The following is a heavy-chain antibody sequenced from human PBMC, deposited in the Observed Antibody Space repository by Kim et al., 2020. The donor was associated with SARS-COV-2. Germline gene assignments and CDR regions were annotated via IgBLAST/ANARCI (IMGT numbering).Heavy chain of an antibody. CDR1: GFTFGDYA. CDR2: IRSKAYGGTT. D-gene: IGHD3-22*01. V-gene: IGHV3-49*03. J-gene: IGHJ4*02. Sequence: GGSLRLSCTASGFTFGDYAMSWFRQAPGKGLEWVGFIRSKAYGGTTEYAASVKGRFTISRDDSKSIAYLQMNSLKTEDTAVYYCTRFNYDSSGYPDYWGQGTLVTVSS. CDR3: TRFNYDSSGYPDY.